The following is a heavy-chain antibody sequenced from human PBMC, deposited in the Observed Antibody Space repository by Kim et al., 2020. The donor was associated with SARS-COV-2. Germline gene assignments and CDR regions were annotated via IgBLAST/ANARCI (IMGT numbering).Heavy chain of an antibody. J-gene: IGHJ4*02. Sequence: YSTPSLRSRVTISIDTSKKQFSLKLSSVTAADTAVYYCARHVYGYYDRIHSWGQGTLVTVSS. D-gene: IGHD3-22*01. V-gene: IGHV4-39*01. CDR3: ARHVYGYYDRIHS.